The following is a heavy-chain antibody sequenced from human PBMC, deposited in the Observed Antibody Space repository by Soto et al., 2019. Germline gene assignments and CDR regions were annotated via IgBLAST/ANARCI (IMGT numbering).Heavy chain of an antibody. J-gene: IGHJ5*02. CDR2: IYDSGST. V-gene: IGHV4-59*01. Sequence: SETLSLTCTVSGDSINSYSWTWIRQPPGKGLEWIGYIYDSGSTNYNPSLKSRVTISVDTSKNQFSLKLTSVTAADTAMYYCAREAGVRSPFDPWGQGTLVTVSS. CDR3: AREAGVRSPFDP. CDR1: GDSINSYS. D-gene: IGHD4-17*01.